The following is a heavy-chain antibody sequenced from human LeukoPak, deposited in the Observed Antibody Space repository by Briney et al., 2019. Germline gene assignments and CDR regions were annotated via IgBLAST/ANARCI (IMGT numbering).Heavy chain of an antibody. CDR3: AREYSAGWFDP. V-gene: IGHV3-33*08. CDR1: GFTFSSYS. J-gene: IGHJ5*02. Sequence: GGSLRLSCAASGFTFSSYSMNWVRQAPGKGLEWVAVIWYDGSNKFYADSVKGRFTITRDNSKNTLYLQMNSLRAEDTAVYYCAREYSAGWFDPWGQGTLVTVSS. CDR2: IWYDGSNK. D-gene: IGHD6-13*01.